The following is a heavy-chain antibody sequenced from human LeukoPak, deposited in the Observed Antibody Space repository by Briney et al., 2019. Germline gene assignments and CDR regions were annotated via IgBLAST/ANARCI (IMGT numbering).Heavy chain of an antibody. CDR1: GYSFSTYW. CDR3: ARPGYFYGSGSSYYFDY. V-gene: IGHV5-51*01. J-gene: IGHJ4*02. CDR2: TYPADSDT. Sequence: GESLKISCKGSGYSFSTYWIGWVRQMPGKGLEWMGITYPADSDTSYSPSFQGQVTISADKSISTAYLQWSSLKASDTAMYYCARPGYFYGSGSSYYFDYWGQGTLVTVSS. D-gene: IGHD3-10*01.